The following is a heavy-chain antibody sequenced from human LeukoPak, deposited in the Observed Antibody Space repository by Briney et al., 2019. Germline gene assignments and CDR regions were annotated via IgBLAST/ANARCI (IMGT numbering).Heavy chain of an antibody. CDR3: ARAPGIAAAIDI. Sequence: GGSLRLSCAASGFTFSSYWMSWVRQAPGKGLEWVANIKQDGSQKYYVDSVKGRFSISRDNAKNSLYLQMNSLRAEDTAVYYCARAPGIAAAIDIWGQGTMVTVSS. CDR2: IKQDGSQK. J-gene: IGHJ3*02. D-gene: IGHD6-13*01. V-gene: IGHV3-7*01. CDR1: GFTFSSYW.